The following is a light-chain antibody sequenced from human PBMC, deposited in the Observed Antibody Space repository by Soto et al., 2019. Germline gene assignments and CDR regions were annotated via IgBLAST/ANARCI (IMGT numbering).Light chain of an antibody. V-gene: IGLV2-14*01. Sequence: QSVLTRPASVSGSPGQSITISCTGTSSDVGTYNYVSWYQQHPGKAPKLIIYDVSTRPSGLSNRFSGSKSGNTASLTISGLQAEDEADYFCSSYASTSTLVVFGGGTQLTVL. CDR2: DVS. CDR3: SSYASTSTLVV. CDR1: SSDVGTYNY. J-gene: IGLJ2*01.